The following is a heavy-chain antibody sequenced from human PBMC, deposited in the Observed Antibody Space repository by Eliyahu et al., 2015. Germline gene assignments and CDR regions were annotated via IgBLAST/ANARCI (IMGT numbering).Heavy chain of an antibody. D-gene: IGHD3-10*01. CDR1: GFTFSNYW. CDR2: LKTDGSEK. CDR3: VRDVSYGRLDV. Sequence: EEQLVESGGDLVQTGGSLRLSGAASGFTFSNYWMAWVRRAPGKGLEWVASLKTDGSEKYYLDSVKGRFTISRDNNRYSVFLQMNSLGIEDTAVYFCVRDVSYGRLDVWGQGTMVTVSS. V-gene: IGHV3-7*03. J-gene: IGHJ3*01.